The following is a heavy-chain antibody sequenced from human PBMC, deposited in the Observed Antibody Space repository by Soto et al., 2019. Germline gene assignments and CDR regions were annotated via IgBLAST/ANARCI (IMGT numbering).Heavy chain of an antibody. V-gene: IGHV4-59*01. D-gene: IGHD3-22*01. CDR1: GGSISSYY. Sequence: PSETLSLTCTVSGGSISSYYWSWIRQPPGKGLEWIGYVHYTGSTNYNSPLKSRVTISVDTSKNQFSLKLSSVTAADTAVYYCARGIYDSSGYYTRFFDDWGPGTLVTVS. CDR2: VHYTGST. J-gene: IGHJ4*02. CDR3: ARGIYDSSGYYTRFFDD.